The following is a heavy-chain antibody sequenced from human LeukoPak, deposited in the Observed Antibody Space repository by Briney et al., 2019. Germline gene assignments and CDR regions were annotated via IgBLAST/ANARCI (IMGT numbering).Heavy chain of an antibody. J-gene: IGHJ4*02. CDR3: AREQWVDY. CDR1: GFTFSSYA. CDR2: ISYDGSNK. Sequence: GRSLRLSCAASGFTFSSYAMHWVRQAPGKGLEWVAVISYDGSNKYYADSVKGRFTISRDNSKNTLYLQMNSLRAEDTAVYYCAREQWVDYWGQGTLVTVSS. V-gene: IGHV3-30-3*01. D-gene: IGHD6-19*01.